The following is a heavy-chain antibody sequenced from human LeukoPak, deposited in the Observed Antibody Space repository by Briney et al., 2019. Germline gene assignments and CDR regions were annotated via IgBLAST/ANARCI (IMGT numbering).Heavy chain of an antibody. CDR1: GFTFSNYA. J-gene: IGHJ4*02. Sequence: GGSLRLSCAASGFTFSNYAMNWVRQTPGKGLEWVSSIVGSGANTYHADSVKGRFTVSRDNSENTVYMQMESLRVEDTAVYYCAKGFLAFCSCTRCYPFDHWGQGTPVTVSS. CDR3: AKGFLAFCSCTRCYPFDH. D-gene: IGHD2-2*01. CDR2: IVGSGANT. V-gene: IGHV3-23*01.